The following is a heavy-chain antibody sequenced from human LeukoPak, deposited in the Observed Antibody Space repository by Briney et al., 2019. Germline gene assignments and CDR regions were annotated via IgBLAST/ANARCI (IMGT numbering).Heavy chain of an antibody. J-gene: IGHJ4*02. CDR3: AKSKWMAAAGTSDY. Sequence: GGSLRLSCAAPGFMFHDYAIHWVRQAPGKGLEWVPLISGDGGSTFYADSVKGRFTISRDNSKNTLYLQMNSLRAEDTAVYYCAKSKWMAAAGTSDYWGQGTLVTVSS. CDR1: GFMFHDYA. V-gene: IGHV3-43*02. CDR2: ISGDGGST. D-gene: IGHD6-13*01.